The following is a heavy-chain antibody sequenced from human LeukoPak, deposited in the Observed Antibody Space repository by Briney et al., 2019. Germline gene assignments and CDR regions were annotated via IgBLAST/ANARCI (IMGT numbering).Heavy chain of an antibody. D-gene: IGHD4-17*01. CDR3: ARDLRMTTTVTTEGFDY. CDR2: IYTSGST. Sequence: SETLSLTCTVSGGSISSGSYYWSWIRQPAGKGLEWIGRIYTSGSTNYNPSLKSRVTISVDKSKNQFSLKLSSVTAADTAVYYCARDLRMTTTVTTEGFDYWGQGTLVTVSS. V-gene: IGHV4-61*02. J-gene: IGHJ4*02. CDR1: GGSISSGSYY.